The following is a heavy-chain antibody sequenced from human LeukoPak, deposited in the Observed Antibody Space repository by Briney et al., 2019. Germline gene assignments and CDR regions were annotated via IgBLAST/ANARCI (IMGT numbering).Heavy chain of an antibody. Sequence: ASVKVSCKASGYTFTGYYMHWVRQAPGQGLEWMGWINPNSGGTNYAQKFQGRVTMTRDTSISTAYMELSRLRSDDTAVYYCAREIYCSSTSCYDPGGQGTLVTVSS. J-gene: IGHJ5*02. CDR2: INPNSGGT. D-gene: IGHD2-2*01. CDR3: AREIYCSSTSCYDP. CDR1: GYTFTGYY. V-gene: IGHV1-2*02.